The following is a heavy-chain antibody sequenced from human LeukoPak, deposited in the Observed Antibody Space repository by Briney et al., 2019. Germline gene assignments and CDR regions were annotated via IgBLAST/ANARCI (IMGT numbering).Heavy chain of an antibody. J-gene: IGHJ4*02. Sequence: PSETLSLTCTVSGDSITGSSYYWGWIRQPPGKGLEWIGSMFYRGSTYSNPSLKSRVTISVDTSKNQFSLKLSSVTAADTAVYYCARHYYDSTGYYYFDYWGQGTLVTVSS. CDR2: MFYRGST. CDR3: ARHYYDSTGYYYFDY. CDR1: GDSITGSSYY. D-gene: IGHD3-22*01. V-gene: IGHV4-39*01.